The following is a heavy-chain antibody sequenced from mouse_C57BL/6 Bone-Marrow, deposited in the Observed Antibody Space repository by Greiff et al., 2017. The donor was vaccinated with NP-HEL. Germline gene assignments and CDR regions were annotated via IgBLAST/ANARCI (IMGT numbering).Heavy chain of an antibody. V-gene: IGHV1-26*01. Sequence: EVQLQESGPELVKPGASVKISCKASGYTFTDYYMNWVKQSHGKSLEWIGDINPNNGGTGYNQKFKGKATLTVDKSSSTAYMELRSLTSEDSAVYYCAREGGTTVVGGAMDYWGQGTSVTVSS. CDR3: AREGGTTVVGGAMDY. CDR1: GYTFTDYY. CDR2: INPNNGGT. D-gene: IGHD1-1*01. J-gene: IGHJ4*01.